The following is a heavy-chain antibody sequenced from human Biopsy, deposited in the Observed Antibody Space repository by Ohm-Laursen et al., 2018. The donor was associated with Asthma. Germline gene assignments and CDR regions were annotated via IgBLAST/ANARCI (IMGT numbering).Heavy chain of an antibody. CDR3: ARQKLAAAEGPFGL. J-gene: IGHJ3*01. CDR1: GGSVSTGSYY. CDR2: IYYTGSD. V-gene: IGHV4-61*01. Sequence: SDTLSLTCPVSGGSVSTGSYYWSWIRQPPGKGLEWLGYIYYTGSDNYNPSLKSRVTISVDTSKNQFSLRLNSVTAADTAVYYCARQKLAAAEGPFGLWGQGTMVTVSS. D-gene: IGHD6-13*01.